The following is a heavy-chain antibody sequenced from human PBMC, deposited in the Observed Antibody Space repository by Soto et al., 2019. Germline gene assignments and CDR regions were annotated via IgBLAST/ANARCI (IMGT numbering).Heavy chain of an antibody. Sequence: ASVKVSCKSSGYSFSNYNFCWVRQAPGQGLEWLGWISGYNGNTKYAQKFQGRVTMTTDSFTSTAYMELRSLRSDDTAVYYCARDKVWGGFDIWGQGTMVTVPS. D-gene: IGHD3-16*01. V-gene: IGHV1-18*01. CDR3: ARDKVWGGFDI. CDR2: ISGYNGNT. CDR1: GYSFSNYN. J-gene: IGHJ3*02.